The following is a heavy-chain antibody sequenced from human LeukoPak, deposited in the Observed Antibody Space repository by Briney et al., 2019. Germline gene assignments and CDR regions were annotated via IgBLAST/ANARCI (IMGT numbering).Heavy chain of an antibody. D-gene: IGHD6-13*01. Sequence: SETLSLTPTVSGGSISSYDWSWIRQPPGKGREWIGRIYTSGSTNYNPSLKSRVTMSVDTSKNQFSLKLSPVTAADTAVYYCARGGSSWYESVSSFDYWGQGTLVTVSS. CDR3: ARGGSSWYESVSSFDY. CDR1: GGSISSYD. V-gene: IGHV4-4*07. CDR2: IYTSGST. J-gene: IGHJ4*02.